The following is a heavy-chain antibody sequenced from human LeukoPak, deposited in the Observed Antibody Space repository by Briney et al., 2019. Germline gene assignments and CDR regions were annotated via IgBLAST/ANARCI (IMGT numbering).Heavy chain of an antibody. D-gene: IGHD3-9*01. V-gene: IGHV1-69*13. CDR3: ARDIGSAYYDILTGYSSFDY. Sequence: ASVKVSCKASGGTFSSYAISWVRQAPGQGLEWMGGIIPIFGTANYAQKFQGRVTITADESTSTAYMELSSLRSEDTAVYYCARDIGSAYYDILTGYSSFDYWAQGTRVTVSS. CDR1: GGTFSSYA. J-gene: IGHJ4*02. CDR2: IIPIFGTA.